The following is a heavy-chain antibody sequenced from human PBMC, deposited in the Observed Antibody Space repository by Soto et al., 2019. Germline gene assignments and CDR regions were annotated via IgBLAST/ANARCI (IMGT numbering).Heavy chain of an antibody. CDR2: ISAYNGNT. CDR3: ASEGPAPYYYYGMDV. CDR1: GYSFTTYG. J-gene: IGHJ6*02. Sequence: QVQLVQSGGEVKKPGASVKVSCKTSGYSFTTYGISWVRQAPGQGLEWMGWISAYNGNTNYAQKLQGRVTMTTDTSTSTAYMELWSLRSNDTTVYDCASEGPAPYYYYGMDVWGQGSTVTVSS. V-gene: IGHV1-18*01.